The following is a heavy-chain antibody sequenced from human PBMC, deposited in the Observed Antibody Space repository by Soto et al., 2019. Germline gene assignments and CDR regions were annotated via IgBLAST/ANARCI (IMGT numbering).Heavy chain of an antibody. CDR1: GGSISGYY. CDR2: IHYSGST. D-gene: IGHD1-1*01. V-gene: IGHV4-59*01. J-gene: IGHJ4*02. Sequence: SETMSLTXTVAGGSISGYYWSWIRQKPGKGLEWIGYIHYSGSTNYNPSLKSRVTISVDTSKNQFSLNLKSVTAADTAVYYCAKEQLERHFGFDYWGQGTLVTVSS. CDR3: AKEQLERHFGFDY.